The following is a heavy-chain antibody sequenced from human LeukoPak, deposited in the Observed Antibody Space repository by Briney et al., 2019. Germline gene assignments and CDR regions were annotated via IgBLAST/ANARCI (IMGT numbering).Heavy chain of an antibody. CDR2: IYNSGTT. CDR1: GGSFSRYY. Sequence: KPSETLSLTCTVSGGSFSRYYWNWIRQPPGKGLEWIGYIYNSGTTNYSPSLKSRVTIFGDTSKNQFFLKLSSVTAADTAVYYCARARYVNSFYAFDIWGQGTLVTVSS. V-gene: IGHV4-59*01. J-gene: IGHJ3*02. CDR3: ARARYVNSFYAFDI. D-gene: IGHD3-9*01.